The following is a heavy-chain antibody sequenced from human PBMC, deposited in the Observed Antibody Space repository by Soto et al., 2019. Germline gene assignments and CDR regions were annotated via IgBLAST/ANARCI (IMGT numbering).Heavy chain of an antibody. V-gene: IGHV4-31*03. D-gene: IGHD2-21*02. CDR3: ARARSRCGAACFDY. J-gene: IGHJ4*02. CDR1: SASISSADYY. CDR2: IYYSGST. Sequence: QVQLQESGPGLVKPSQTLSLTCTVSSASISSADYYWSWIRQHPGKGLEWIAYIYYSGSTSYNPSLTSRVIRSMDTSRAQCSLTLTSVTAADTAVYYCARARSRCGAACFDYWGQGTLVTVSS.